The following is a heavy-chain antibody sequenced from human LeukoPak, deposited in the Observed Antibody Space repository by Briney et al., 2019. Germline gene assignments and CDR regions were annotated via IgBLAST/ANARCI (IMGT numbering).Heavy chain of an antibody. CDR2: IIPIFCTA. J-gene: IGHJ4*02. Sequence: SVKVSCKASGGTFSSYAISWVRQAPGQGREWMGGIIPIFCTANYAQKFQGRVTFTAAKSTSTAYMELSSLRSEATAVYYCARGTCSSTSCYRSPFAYWGQGPLAPVSS. CDR1: GGTFSSYA. V-gene: IGHV1-69*06. CDR3: ARGTCSSTSCYRSPFAY. D-gene: IGHD2-2*01.